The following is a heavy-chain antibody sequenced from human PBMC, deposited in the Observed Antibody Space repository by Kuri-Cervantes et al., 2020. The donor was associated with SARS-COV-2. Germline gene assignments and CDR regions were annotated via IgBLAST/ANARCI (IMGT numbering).Heavy chain of an antibody. CDR3: ASLLSGGEAHLYYFYMDA. V-gene: IGHV3-21*01. D-gene: IGHD3-16*01. Sequence: GESLKISCAASGFPFTSYSMTWVRQAPGKGLEWVSSISSSSSQRFYVDSVKGRFTISRDNAKNSLYLQMNSLRAEDTAVYYCASLLSGGEAHLYYFYMDAWGKGTSVTVSS. J-gene: IGHJ6*03. CDR2: ISSSSSQR. CDR1: GFPFTSYS.